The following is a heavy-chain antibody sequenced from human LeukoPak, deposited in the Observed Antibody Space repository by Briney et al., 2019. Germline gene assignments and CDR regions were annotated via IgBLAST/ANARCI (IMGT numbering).Heavy chain of an antibody. J-gene: IGHJ5*02. V-gene: IGHV3-53*04. CDR3: ARGFYGDNWFDP. D-gene: IGHD4-17*01. CDR1: GFTVSGNY. Sequence: PGGSLRLSCAASGFTVSGNYMSWVRQAPGKGLGWVSVIYSGGSTYYADSVKGRFTVSRHNSQNTLYLQMNSLKIEDTAMYYCARGFYGDNWFDPWGQGTLVTVSS. CDR2: IYSGGST.